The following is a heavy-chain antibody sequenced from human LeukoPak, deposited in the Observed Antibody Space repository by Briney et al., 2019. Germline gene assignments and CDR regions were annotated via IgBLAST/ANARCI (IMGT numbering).Heavy chain of an antibody. CDR3: ARSWFDP. CDR1: GFTVSSDY. CDR2: IYSGGST. V-gene: IGHV3-53*05. J-gene: IGHJ5*02. Sequence: GGSLRLSCAASGFTVSSDYMSWVRQAPGKGLEWVSVIYSGGSTYYADSVKGRFTISRDKSKNTVYLQMNSLRFEDTATYYCARSWFDPWGQGTLVTVSS.